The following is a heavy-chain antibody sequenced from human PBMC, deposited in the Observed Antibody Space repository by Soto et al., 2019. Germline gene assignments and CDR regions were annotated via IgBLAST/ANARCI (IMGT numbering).Heavy chain of an antibody. Sequence: GGSLRLSCAASGFTVSTKYMSWVRQAPGKGLEWVSSISGSGNYIYYADSVKGRFTISRDNAKNSLYLQMNSLRAEDTAVYYCARDRLRFLEWLSEYFDYWGQGTLVTVSS. V-gene: IGHV3-21*01. CDR2: ISGSGNYI. CDR1: GFTVSTKY. J-gene: IGHJ4*02. CDR3: ARDRLRFLEWLSEYFDY. D-gene: IGHD3-3*01.